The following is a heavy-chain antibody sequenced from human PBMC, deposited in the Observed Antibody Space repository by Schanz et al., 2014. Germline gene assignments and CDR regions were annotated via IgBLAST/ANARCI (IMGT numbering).Heavy chain of an antibody. J-gene: IGHJ6*02. Sequence: VQLVECGGGLVQPGGSLRLSCTTSGLIFSTYTLNWVRQAPGKGLEWISYISFSGNTIYYADSVKGRFTISRDNAKNSVFLQMNRLRAEDTAVYYCATEGPRGTRHPINYYYAMDNWGQGTKVTV. CDR1: GLIFSTYT. CDR2: ISFSGNTI. CDR3: ATEGPRGTRHPINYYYAMDN. D-gene: IGHD6-6*01. V-gene: IGHV3-48*01.